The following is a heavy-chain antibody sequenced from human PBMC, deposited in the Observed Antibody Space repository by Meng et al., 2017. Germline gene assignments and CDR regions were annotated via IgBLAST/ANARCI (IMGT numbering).Heavy chain of an antibody. Sequence: QGQLGECGAEVNKPGSPVKASCKASGGTFSSYAISWVRQAPGQGLEWMGGIIPIFGTANYAQKFQGRVTITADESTSTAYMELSSLRSEDTAVYYCAKEVDNWFDPWGQGTLVTVSS. V-gene: IGHV1-69*01. CDR1: GGTFSSYA. CDR2: IIPIFGTA. CDR3: AKEVDNWFDP. J-gene: IGHJ5*02. D-gene: IGHD2-15*01.